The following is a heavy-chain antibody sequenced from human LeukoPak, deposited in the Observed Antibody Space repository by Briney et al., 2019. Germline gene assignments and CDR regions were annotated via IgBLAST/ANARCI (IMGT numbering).Heavy chain of an antibody. CDR3: ARVSRLYYDTSGRIFDY. Sequence: GASVKVSCKASGYTFTGYYMHWVRQAPGQGLEWMGWINPNSGGTNYAQKFQGRVTMTRDTSISTAYMELSRLRSDDTAVYYCARVSRLYYDTSGRIFDYWGQGTLVTVSS. D-gene: IGHD3-22*01. J-gene: IGHJ4*02. CDR2: INPNSGGT. V-gene: IGHV1-2*02. CDR1: GYTFTGYY.